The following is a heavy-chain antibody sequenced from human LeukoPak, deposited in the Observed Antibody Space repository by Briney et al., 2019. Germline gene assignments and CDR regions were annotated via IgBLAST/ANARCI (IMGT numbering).Heavy chain of an antibody. Sequence: GGSLRLSCAASGFTFNSYGMHWVRQAPGKGLEWVAFIRYDGSNKYYADSVKGRFTISRDNSKNTLYLQMNSLRAEDTAVYYCAKFGRYSSSWFDYWGQGTLVTVSS. V-gene: IGHV3-30*02. J-gene: IGHJ4*02. D-gene: IGHD6-13*01. CDR2: IRYDGSNK. CDR1: GFTFNSYG. CDR3: AKFGRYSSSWFDY.